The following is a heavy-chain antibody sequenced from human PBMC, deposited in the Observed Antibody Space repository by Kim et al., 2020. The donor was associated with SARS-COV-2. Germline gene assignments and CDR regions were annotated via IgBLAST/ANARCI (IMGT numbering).Heavy chain of an antibody. Sequence: SETLSLTCTVSGGSIRTDDYYWTWIRQSPGKGLEFIGYISHRGNTFYNQALKSRVSISIDTSKNQFSLKLSSVTAADTAVYFCAIYTPEVRGTPFDPWG. CDR1: GGSIRTDDYY. CDR3: AIYTPEVRGTPFDP. J-gene: IGHJ5*02. D-gene: IGHD3-10*01. V-gene: IGHV4-30-4*01. CDR2: ISHRGNT.